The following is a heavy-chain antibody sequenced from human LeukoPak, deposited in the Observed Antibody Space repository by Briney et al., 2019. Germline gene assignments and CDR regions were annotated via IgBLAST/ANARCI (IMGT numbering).Heavy chain of an antibody. CDR3: ARVWGAKRAAFDI. CDR2: ISSSSSYI. CDR1: GFTFSSYS. D-gene: IGHD1-26*01. V-gene: IGHV3-21*01. Sequence: GGSLRLSCAASGFTFSSYSMKWVRQAPGKGLEWVSSISSSSSYIYYADSVKGRFTISRDNAKNSLYLQMNSLRAEDTAVYYCARVWGAKRAAFDIWGQGTMVTVSS. J-gene: IGHJ3*02.